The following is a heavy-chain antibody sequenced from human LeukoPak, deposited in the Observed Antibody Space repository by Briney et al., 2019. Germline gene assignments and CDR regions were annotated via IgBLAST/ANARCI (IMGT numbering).Heavy chain of an antibody. D-gene: IGHD5-12*01. CDR2: ISYDGSNK. V-gene: IGHV3-30*03. J-gene: IGHJ4*02. CDR3: ARDQGKYSGYDLFDY. CDR1: GFTFSSYG. Sequence: GGSLRLSCAASGFTFSSYGMHWVRQAPGKGLEWVAVISYDGSNKYYADSVKGRFTISRDNSKNTLYLQMNSLRAEDTAVYYCARDQGKYSGYDLFDYWGQGTLVTVSS.